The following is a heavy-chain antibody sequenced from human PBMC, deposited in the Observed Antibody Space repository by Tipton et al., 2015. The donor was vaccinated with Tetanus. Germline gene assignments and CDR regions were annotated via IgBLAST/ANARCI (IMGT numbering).Heavy chain of an antibody. CDR2: IYNTGNA. CDR3: ARNTVAGTVTFDY. D-gene: IGHD6-19*01. J-gene: IGHJ4*02. CDR1: GGSISYTNYY. V-gene: IGHV4-39*01. Sequence: TLSLTCSVSGGSISYTNYYWGWIRQALGKGLEWIGSIYNTGNAYYNPSLRSRVTMSVDTSKIQFSLKLSSVTAADTAVYYCARNTVAGTVTFDYWGQGTLVTVSS.